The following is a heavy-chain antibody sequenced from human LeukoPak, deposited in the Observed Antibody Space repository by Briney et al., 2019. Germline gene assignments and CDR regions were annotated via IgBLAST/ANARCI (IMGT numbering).Heavy chain of an antibody. CDR3: ARHVAYSGSLRSRIDAFDI. CDR1: GGSISSYY. D-gene: IGHD1-26*01. V-gene: IGHV4-59*08. J-gene: IGHJ3*02. CDR2: VYYSGST. Sequence: SETLSLTCTVSGGSISSYYWSWIRQPPGKGLEWIGYVYYSGSTNYNPSLKSRVTISVDTSKNQFSLKLSSVTAADTAAYYCARHVAYSGSLRSRIDAFDIWGQGTMVTVSS.